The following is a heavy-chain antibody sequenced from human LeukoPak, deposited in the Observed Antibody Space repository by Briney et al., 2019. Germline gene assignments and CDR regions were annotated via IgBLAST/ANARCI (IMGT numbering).Heavy chain of an antibody. D-gene: IGHD2-2*01. V-gene: IGHV3-48*01. J-gene: IGHJ6*02. CDR1: GFSFSSYG. CDR2: ISGTSSTI. Sequence: GGSLRLSCAASGFSFSSYGMNWVRQAPGKGLEWVAYISGTSSTIKYADSVKGRFTISRDNAKNSLDLQMNSLRAEDTAVYYCARDGVVVVPAATRYYYYYGMDVWGQGTTVTVSS. CDR3: ARDGVVVVPAATRYYYYYGMDV.